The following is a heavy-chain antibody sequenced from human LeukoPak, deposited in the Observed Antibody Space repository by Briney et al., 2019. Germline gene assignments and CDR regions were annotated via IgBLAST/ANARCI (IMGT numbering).Heavy chain of an antibody. V-gene: IGHV4-59*08. CDR1: GGSISSYY. J-gene: IGHJ4*02. D-gene: IGHD3-10*01. CDR3: ARRAAGGSGSYYHDY. Sequence: SETLSLTCTVSGGSISSYYWSRIRQPPGKGLEWIGYIYYSGSTNYNPSLKSRVTISVDTSKNQFSLKLSSVTAADTAVYYCARRAAGGSGSYYHDYWGQGTLVTVSS. CDR2: IYYSGST.